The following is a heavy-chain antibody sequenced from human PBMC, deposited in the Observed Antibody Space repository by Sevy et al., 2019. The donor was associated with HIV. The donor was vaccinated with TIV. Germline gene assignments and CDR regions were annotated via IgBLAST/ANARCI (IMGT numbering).Heavy chain of an antibody. CDR3: ASPGVAVTNGGGN. J-gene: IGHJ4*02. V-gene: IGHV1-3*01. Sequence: ASLKVSCKASGYTFSIYTIHWVRLAPGQRLEWMGWINAGNGNTKYSQKFQGRVTITRDTSASTAYMELSNLRSEDTAVYYCASPGVAVTNGGGNWGQGTLVTVSS. CDR2: INAGNGNT. CDR1: GYTFSIYT. D-gene: IGHD3-3*01.